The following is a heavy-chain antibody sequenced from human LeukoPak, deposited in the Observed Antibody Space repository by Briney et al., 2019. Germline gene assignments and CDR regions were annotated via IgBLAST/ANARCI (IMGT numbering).Heavy chain of an antibody. J-gene: IGHJ4*02. Sequence: GASVKVSCKASGYTFTSYGISWVRQAPGQGLEWMGWISAYNGNTNYAQKLQGRVTMTTDTSTSTAYMELRSLRSDDTAVYYCARADSNDFWNGYSYFDYWGQGTLVTVSS. V-gene: IGHV1-18*01. CDR1: GYTFTSYG. CDR3: ARADSNDFWNGYSYFDY. D-gene: IGHD3-3*01. CDR2: ISAYNGNT.